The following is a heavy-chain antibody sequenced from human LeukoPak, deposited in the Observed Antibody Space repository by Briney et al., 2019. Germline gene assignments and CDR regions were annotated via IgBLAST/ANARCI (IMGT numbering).Heavy chain of an antibody. CDR2: ISAYNGNT. J-gene: IGHJ6*03. V-gene: IGHV1-18*01. D-gene: IGHD6-19*01. Sequence: ASVKISCKASGYTFTSYGIGWVRQAPGQGLEWMGWISAYNGNTNYAQKLQGRVTMTTDTSTSTAYMELRSLRSDDTAVYYCARVRGLYSSGYYYMDVWGKGTTVTVSS. CDR3: ARVRGLYSSGYYYMDV. CDR1: GYTFTSYG.